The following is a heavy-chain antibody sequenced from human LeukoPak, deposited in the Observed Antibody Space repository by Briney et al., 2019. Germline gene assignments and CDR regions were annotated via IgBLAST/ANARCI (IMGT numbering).Heavy chain of an antibody. D-gene: IGHD2-15*01. CDR2: ISSSGSTI. V-gene: IGHV3-48*03. CDR3: AKNGDRGAYCTGGTCYPYFYYYMDV. CDR1: GFTFSSYE. J-gene: IGHJ6*03. Sequence: GGSLRLSCAASGFTFSSYEMNWVRQAPGEGLEWVSYISSSGSTIYYADSVKGRFTISRDNAKNSLYLQMNSLRAEDTAIYYCAKNGDRGAYCTGGTCYPYFYYYMDVWGKGTTVTI.